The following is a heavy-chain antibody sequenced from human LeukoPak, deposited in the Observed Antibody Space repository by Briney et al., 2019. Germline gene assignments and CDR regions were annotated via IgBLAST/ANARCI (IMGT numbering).Heavy chain of an antibody. CDR2: IYYSGST. J-gene: IGHJ6*02. CDR3: ARDSSWGRIAAAGDDYYYGMDV. CDR1: GGSISSYY. V-gene: IGHV4-59*01. Sequence: LETLSLTCTVSGGSISSYYWSWIRQPPGKGLEWIGYIYYSGSTNYNPSLKSRVTISVDTSKNQFSLKLSSVTAADTAVYYCARDSSWGRIAAAGDDYYYGMDVWGQGTTVTVSS. D-gene: IGHD6-13*01.